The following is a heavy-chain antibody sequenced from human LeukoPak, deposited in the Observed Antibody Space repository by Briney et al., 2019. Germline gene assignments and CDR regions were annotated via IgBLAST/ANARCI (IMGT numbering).Heavy chain of an antibody. D-gene: IGHD3-22*01. V-gene: IGHV3-48*03. J-gene: IGHJ4*02. CDR2: ISSSGSTI. CDR1: GFTFSSYE. Sequence: GGSLRLSCAASGFTFSSYEMNWVRQAPGKGLEWVSYISSSGSTIYYADSVKGRFTISRDNAKNSLYLQMNSLRAEDTAVYYCARDRPYYYDSSGYYYTQNLPDYWGQGTLVTVSS. CDR3: ARDRPYYYDSSGYYYTQNLPDY.